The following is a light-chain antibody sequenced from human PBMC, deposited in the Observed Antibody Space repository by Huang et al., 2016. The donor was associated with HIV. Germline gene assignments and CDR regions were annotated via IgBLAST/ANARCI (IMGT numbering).Light chain of an antibody. Sequence: DVVMTQSPLSLSVTLGQPASLSCMCSDSPVLSGGDAYLNWLNQRPGHSPRRLIYKVSKRDSGVPDRVSGSGSGKNFILKISRVEAEDVGVYYCMQGALWPPVTFGQGTKLEIK. CDR2: KVS. V-gene: IGKV2-30*02. CDR3: MQGALWPPVT. J-gene: IGKJ2*01. CDR1: DSPVLSGGDAY.